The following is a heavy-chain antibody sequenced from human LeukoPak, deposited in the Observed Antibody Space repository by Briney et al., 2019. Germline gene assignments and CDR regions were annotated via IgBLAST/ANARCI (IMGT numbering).Heavy chain of an antibody. D-gene: IGHD2-15*01. Sequence: SETLSLTCTVSGDSISSSSSYWGWIRQPPGKGLEWIGSIYYSGNTYYNTSLKSRVTISVDTSKNQFSLKLNSVTAADTAVYYCASFYCSGGSCYQYFSYYYMDVWGKGTTVTTSS. CDR1: GDSISSSSSY. CDR2: IYYSGNT. CDR3: ASFYCSGGSCYQYFSYYYMDV. V-gene: IGHV4-39*01. J-gene: IGHJ6*03.